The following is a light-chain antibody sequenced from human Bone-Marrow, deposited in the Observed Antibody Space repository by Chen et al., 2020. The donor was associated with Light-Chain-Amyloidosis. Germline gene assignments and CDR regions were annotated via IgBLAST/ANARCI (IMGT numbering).Light chain of an antibody. V-gene: IGKV1-5*03. J-gene: IGKJ4*01. CDR1: QSISSW. Sequence: DIQMTQSPSTLSACVGDSVTSTFRASQSISSWWARYQQTPGNAPKLLLYKSSSLEMGVPSRVSGSGSGTEFTLTISSLQPDDFATYFCHPYNSYPLTFGGGNKVEIK. CDR3: HPYNSYPLT. CDR2: KSS.